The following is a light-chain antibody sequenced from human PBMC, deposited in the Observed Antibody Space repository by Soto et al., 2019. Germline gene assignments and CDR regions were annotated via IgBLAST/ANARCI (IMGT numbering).Light chain of an antibody. Sequence: EIVLTQSPGSLSLSPGDRATLSCRASQSVGGNVAWYQQIPGQPPKLLIYGASSRATGIPDRFSGSGSGTDFTLTISSLEPEDFAVYYCQQRSNWPPSTFGQGTRLEIK. V-gene: IGKV3-11*01. CDR3: QQRSNWPPST. CDR1: QSVGGN. CDR2: GAS. J-gene: IGKJ5*01.